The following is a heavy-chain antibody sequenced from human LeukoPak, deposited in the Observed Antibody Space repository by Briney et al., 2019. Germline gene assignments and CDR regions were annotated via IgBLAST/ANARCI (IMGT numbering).Heavy chain of an antibody. J-gene: IGHJ4*02. CDR1: GFAFSSSA. Sequence: GGSLRLSCAASGFAFSSSAMHWVRQAPGKGLESVSAISYNGGTTYYADSVKGRFTISRDNSKNTLYLQMGSLRDEDMAVYYCARATGGSGYDYWGQGTPVTVSS. CDR2: ISYNGGTT. V-gene: IGHV3-64*02. D-gene: IGHD3-22*01. CDR3: ARATGGSGYDY.